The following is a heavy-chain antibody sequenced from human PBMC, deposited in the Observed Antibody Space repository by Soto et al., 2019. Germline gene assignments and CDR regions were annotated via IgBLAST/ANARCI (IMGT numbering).Heavy chain of an antibody. V-gene: IGHV1-3*01. CDR1: GYTFTSYS. J-gene: IGHJ4*02. CDR3: ARESTRTTAPDY. CDR2: FNAGSGNT. Sequence: ASVKVSCKASGYTFTSYSMHWVRQAPGQRLEWMGWFNAGSGNTKYSQKFQGRVTITRDTSATTAYMELSSLRYEDTAVHYCARESTRTTAPDYWGQGTLVTVSS. D-gene: IGHD4-17*01.